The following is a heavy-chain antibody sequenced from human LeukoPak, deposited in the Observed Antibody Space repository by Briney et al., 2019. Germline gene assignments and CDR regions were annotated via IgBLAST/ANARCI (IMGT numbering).Heavy chain of an antibody. J-gene: IGHJ3*02. Sequence: GGSLRLSCAASGFAFSSYEMDWVRQAPGKGLEWISYISSRGETIYYAESVKGRFTISRDNAKNSLYLQMSSLRGEDTAIYYCARELTAERSGFDAFHIWGQGTVVTVSS. CDR1: GFAFSSYE. CDR3: ARELTAERSGFDAFHI. V-gene: IGHV3-48*03. CDR2: ISSRGETI. D-gene: IGHD3-3*01.